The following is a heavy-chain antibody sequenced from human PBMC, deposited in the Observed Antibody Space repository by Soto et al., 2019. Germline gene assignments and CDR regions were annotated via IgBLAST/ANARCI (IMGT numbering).Heavy chain of an antibody. J-gene: IGHJ6*02. CDR1: GFTFSSYA. CDR3: ASGGAYYYCGMDV. V-gene: IGHV3-23*01. CDR2: ISGSGGST. D-gene: IGHD3-16*01. Sequence: EVQLLESGGGLVQPGGSLRLSCAASGFTFSSYAMSWVRQAPGKGLEWVSAISGSGGSTYYADSVKGRFTISRDNSKNPVFLQMNSLRAEGTGVCYCASGGAYYYCGMDVWGQGTTVTVSS.